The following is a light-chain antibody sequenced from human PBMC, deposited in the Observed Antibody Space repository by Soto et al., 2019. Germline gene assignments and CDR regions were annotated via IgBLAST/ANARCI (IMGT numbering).Light chain of an antibody. V-gene: IGKV3-20*01. CDR2: DTS. J-gene: IGKJ1*01. CDR1: QTLSSSF. Sequence: EILLKQYPGTLSLSPGERATLSCRTSQTLSSSFLVWYQQTPGQAPRLLIYDTSTRAIDIPDRFSGSGSGTDFTLTISRLEPEDFAVYYCQQYGYLGTFGQGSKVDIK. CDR3: QQYGYLGT.